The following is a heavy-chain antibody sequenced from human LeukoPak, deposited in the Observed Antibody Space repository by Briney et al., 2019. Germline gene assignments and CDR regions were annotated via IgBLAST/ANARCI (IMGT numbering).Heavy chain of an antibody. CDR1: GGTFSSYA. J-gene: IGHJ6*02. Sequence: ASVKVSCKASGGTFSSYAISWVRQAPGQGLEWMGGIIPIFGTANCAQKFQGRVTITADESTSTAYMELSSLRSEDTAVYYCARDEFEEDGYNRFAYYGMDVWGQGTTVTVSS. CDR3: ARDEFEEDGYNRFAYYGMDV. D-gene: IGHD5-24*01. V-gene: IGHV1-69*13. CDR2: IIPIFGTA.